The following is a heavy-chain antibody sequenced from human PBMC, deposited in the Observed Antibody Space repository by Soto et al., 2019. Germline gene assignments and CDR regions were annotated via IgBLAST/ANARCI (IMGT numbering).Heavy chain of an antibody. CDR1: GFTFSSYA. CDR3: ARPVADHYFDY. D-gene: IGHD6-19*01. J-gene: IGHJ4*02. V-gene: IGHV3-30-3*01. Sequence: QVQLVESGGGVVQPGRSLRLSCAASGFTFSSYAMHWVRQAPGKGLEWVAVISYDGSNKYYADSVKGRFTISRDNSKKTLYLQMNSLRAEDTAVYYCARPVADHYFDYWGQGTLVTVSS. CDR2: ISYDGSNK.